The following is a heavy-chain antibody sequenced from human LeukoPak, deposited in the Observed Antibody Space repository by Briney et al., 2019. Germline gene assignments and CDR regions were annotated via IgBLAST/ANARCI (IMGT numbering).Heavy chain of an antibody. V-gene: IGHV3-33*08. J-gene: IGHJ4*02. CDR1: GFTFSSYG. Sequence: PGGSLRLSCAASGFTFSSYGMHWVRQAPGKGLEWVAFIWYDGSNKYYADSVKGRFTISRDNSKNTLYLQMNSLRAEDTAVYYCARDSYPYDFWSGYTYYFDYWGQGTLVTVSS. CDR3: ARDSYPYDFWSGYTYYFDY. CDR2: IWYDGSNK. D-gene: IGHD3-3*01.